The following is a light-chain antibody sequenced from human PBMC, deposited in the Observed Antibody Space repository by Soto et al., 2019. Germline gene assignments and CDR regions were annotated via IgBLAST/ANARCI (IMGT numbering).Light chain of an antibody. CDR3: QRGDT. CDR1: QSVSSN. CDR2: DAS. V-gene: IGKV3-11*01. J-gene: IGKJ5*01. Sequence: EIVLTQSPATLSLSPGERANLSCRASQSVSSNLAWYQQKPGQAPRLLIYDASKRATGIPARFSGSGSGTDFTLTISSLEPEDFAVYYCQRGDTFGQGTRLEIK.